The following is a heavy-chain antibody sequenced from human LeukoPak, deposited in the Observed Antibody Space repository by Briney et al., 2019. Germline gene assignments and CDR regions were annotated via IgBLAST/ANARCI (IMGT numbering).Heavy chain of an antibody. D-gene: IGHD3-16*01. J-gene: IGHJ4*02. V-gene: IGHV3-30*07. Sequence: YGSNKYYADSVKGRFTISRDNSKNTLYLQMNSLRAEDTAVYYCARDRAYKSFDYWGQGTLVTVSS. CDR3: ARDRAYKSFDY. CDR2: YGSNK.